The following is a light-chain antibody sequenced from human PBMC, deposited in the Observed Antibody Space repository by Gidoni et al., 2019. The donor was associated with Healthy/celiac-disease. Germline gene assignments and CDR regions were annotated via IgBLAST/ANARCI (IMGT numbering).Light chain of an antibody. Sequence: QPVLTPSSSASASLGSSVKLTRTLSSGHSSYIIAWHQQQPGKAPRYLMKLEGSGSYNKGSGVPDRFSGSSSGADRYLTISNLQSEDEADYYCETWDSNTWVFGGGTKRTVL. CDR1: SGHSSYI. J-gene: IGLJ3*02. V-gene: IGLV4-60*03. CDR3: ETWDSNTWV. CDR2: LEGSGSY.